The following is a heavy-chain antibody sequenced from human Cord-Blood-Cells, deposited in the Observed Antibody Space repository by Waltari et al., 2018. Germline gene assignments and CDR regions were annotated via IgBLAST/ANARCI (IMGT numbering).Heavy chain of an antibody. V-gene: IGHV4-34*01. Sequence: QVQLQQWGAGLLTPSETLSLTCAGYGGSFRGYYWRWIRQPPGKGLEWIGEINHSGSTNYNPSLKSQVTISVDTSKNQFSLKLSSVTAADTAVYHCARGYRGGYYYYWGQGTLVTVSS. CDR2: INHSGST. D-gene: IGHD3-22*01. CDR1: GGSFRGYY. CDR3: ARGYRGGYYYY. J-gene: IGHJ4*02.